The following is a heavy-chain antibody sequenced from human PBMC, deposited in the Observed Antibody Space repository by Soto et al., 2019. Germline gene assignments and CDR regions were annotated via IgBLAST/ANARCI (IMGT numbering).Heavy chain of an antibody. CDR1: GGSFSGYY. V-gene: IGHV4-34*01. CDR3: FVRGGSGWYSIDY. D-gene: IGHD6-19*01. CDR2: INHSGST. Sequence: SETLSLTCAVYGGSFSGYYWSWIRQPPGKGLEWIGEINHSGSTNYNPSLKSRVTISVDTSKNQFSLKLSSVTAADTAVYYCFVRGGSGWYSIDYWGQGTLVTVSS. J-gene: IGHJ4*02.